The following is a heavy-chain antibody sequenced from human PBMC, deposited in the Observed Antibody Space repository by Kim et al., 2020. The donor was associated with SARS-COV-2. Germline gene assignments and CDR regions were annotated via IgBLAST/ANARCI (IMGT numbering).Heavy chain of an antibody. V-gene: IGHV5-51*01. J-gene: IGHJ4*02. D-gene: IGHD1-26*01. CDR2: IYPGDSET. CDR3: VRKWEQYFDY. CDR1: GDSFDNYW. Sequence: GESLKISCKGSGDSFDNYWIVWVRQMSGKGLEWMGMIYPGDSETRYSPSFEGQVTISVDKSIRTAYLQWGSLRASDTAMYYCVRKWEQYFDYWGQGTLVTVSS.